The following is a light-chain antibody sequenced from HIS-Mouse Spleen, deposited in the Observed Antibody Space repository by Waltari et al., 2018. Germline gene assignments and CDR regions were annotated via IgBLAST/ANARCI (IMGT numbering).Light chain of an antibody. CDR3: CSYAGSSTVV. V-gene: IGLV2-23*01. Sequence: QSALTQPASVSGSPGQSITISCTGTSSYVGSYTLVSWYQQHPGKAPKLMIYEGSKRPSGVSNRFSGSKSGNTASLTISGLQAEDEADYYCCSYAGSSTVVFGGGTKLTVL. J-gene: IGLJ2*01. CDR2: EGS. CDR1: SSYVGSYTL.